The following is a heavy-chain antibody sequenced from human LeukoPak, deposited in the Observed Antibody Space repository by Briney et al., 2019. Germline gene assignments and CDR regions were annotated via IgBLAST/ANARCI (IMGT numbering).Heavy chain of an antibody. D-gene: IGHD2-2*01. CDR1: GYSISSGYY. J-gene: IGHJ6*03. CDR3: AREPAAKVYYYYYYMDV. Sequence: SETLSLTCTVSGYSISSGYYWGWIRPPPGKGLEWIGNIFHSGSTYYNPSLKSRVTISVDTSKNQFSLKLSSVTAADTAVYYCAREPAAKVYYYYYYMDVWGKGTTVTVSS. CDR2: IFHSGST. V-gene: IGHV4-38-2*02.